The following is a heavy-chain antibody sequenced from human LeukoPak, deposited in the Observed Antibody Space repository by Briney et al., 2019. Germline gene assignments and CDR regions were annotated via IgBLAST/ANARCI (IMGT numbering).Heavy chain of an antibody. V-gene: IGHV3-30*02. CDR2: IRYDGSNK. Sequence: GGSLRLSCAASGFTFSNYGMHWVRQAPRKGLEWVAFIRYDGSNKDYADSVKGRFTISRDNSKNTLYLQMNSLRAEDTAVYYCAKDGYNYSDYWGQGTLVTVSS. D-gene: IGHD5-24*01. CDR3: AKDGYNYSDY. CDR1: GFTFSNYG. J-gene: IGHJ4*02.